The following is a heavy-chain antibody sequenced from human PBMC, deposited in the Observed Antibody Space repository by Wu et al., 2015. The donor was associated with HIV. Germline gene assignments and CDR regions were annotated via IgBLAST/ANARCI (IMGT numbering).Heavy chain of an antibody. CDR1: GGTFSSYA. Sequence: QVQLVQSGAEVKKPGSSVKVSCKASGGTFSSYAISWVRQAPGQGLEWMGWINPNSGGTNYAQKFQGRVTMTRDTSISTAYMELSRLRSDDTAVYYCARGDIVVVPAAMLGWFDPWGQGTLVTVSS. V-gene: IGHV1-2*02. D-gene: IGHD2-2*01. CDR2: INPNSGGT. J-gene: IGHJ5*02. CDR3: ARGDIVVVPAAMLGWFDP.